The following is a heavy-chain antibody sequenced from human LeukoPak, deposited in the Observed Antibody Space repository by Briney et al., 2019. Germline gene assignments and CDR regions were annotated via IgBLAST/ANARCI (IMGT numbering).Heavy chain of an antibody. CDR3: ARGDSSGYSKVFDY. CDR2: INHSGST. Sequence: SETLSLTCAVYGGSFSGYYWSWIRQPPGKGLEWIGEINHSGSTNYNPSLKSRVTISVDTSKNQFSLKLSSVTAADTAVYYCARGDSSGYSKVFDYWGQGTLVTVSS. CDR1: GGSFSGYY. D-gene: IGHD3-22*01. J-gene: IGHJ4*02. V-gene: IGHV4-34*01.